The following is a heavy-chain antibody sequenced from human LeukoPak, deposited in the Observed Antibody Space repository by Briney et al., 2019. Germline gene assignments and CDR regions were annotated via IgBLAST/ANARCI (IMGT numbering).Heavy chain of an antibody. CDR3: ARVPGYDILTGYTDY. CDR1: GYTFTSYG. CDR2: ISAYNGNT. V-gene: IGHV1-18*01. J-gene: IGHJ4*02. D-gene: IGHD3-9*01. Sequence: GASVKVSCKASGYTFTSYGISWVRQAPGQGLEWMGWISAYNGNTNYAQKLQGRVTMTTDTSTSTAYMELRSLRSDDTAVYYCARVPGYDILTGYTDYWGQGTLVTVSS.